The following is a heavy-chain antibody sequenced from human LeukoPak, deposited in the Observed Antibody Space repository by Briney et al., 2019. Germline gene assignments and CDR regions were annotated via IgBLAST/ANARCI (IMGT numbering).Heavy chain of an antibody. CDR3: ARGTYYYDSSGHNWFDP. J-gene: IGHJ5*02. V-gene: IGHV1-8*03. CDR1: GYTFTSYD. Sequence: EASVKVSCKASGYTFTSYDINWVRQATGQGLEWMGWMNPNSGNTGHAQKFQGRVTITRNTPIRTAYMELSSLRSEDTAVYYCARGTYYYDSSGHNWFDPWGQGTLVTVSS. D-gene: IGHD3-22*01. CDR2: MNPNSGNT.